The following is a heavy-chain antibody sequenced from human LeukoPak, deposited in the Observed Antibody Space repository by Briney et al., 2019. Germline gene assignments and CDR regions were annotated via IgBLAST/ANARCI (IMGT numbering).Heavy chain of an antibody. V-gene: IGHV4-59*01. CDR1: GGSISNYY. Sequence: PSETLSLTCTVSGGSISNYYWSWIRQPPGKGLEWIGYIYYSGSTNYNPSLKSRVTISVDTSKNQFSLKLSSVTAADTAVYYCARGAYYDILTGYYYFDYWGQGTLVTVSS. D-gene: IGHD3-9*01. J-gene: IGHJ4*02. CDR3: ARGAYYDILTGYYYFDY. CDR2: IYYSGST.